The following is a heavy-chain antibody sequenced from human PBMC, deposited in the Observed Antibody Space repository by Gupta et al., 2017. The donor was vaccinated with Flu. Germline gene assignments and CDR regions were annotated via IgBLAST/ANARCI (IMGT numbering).Heavy chain of an antibody. D-gene: IGHD1-26*01. CDR2: ISFSGGYL. Sequence: MNWVRQAPGKGLEWVSSISFSGGYLYYADSVKGRFTISRDNAKSSLFLQMDTLRAEDSALYFCARLGPYDAFDIWGQGTVVSVSS. V-gene: IGHV3-21*06. CDR3: ARLGPYDAFDI. J-gene: IGHJ3*02.